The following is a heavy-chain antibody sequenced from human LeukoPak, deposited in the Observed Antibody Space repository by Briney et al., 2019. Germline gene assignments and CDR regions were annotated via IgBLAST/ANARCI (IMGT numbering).Heavy chain of an antibody. CDR3: ARDQAHYDWRNRGWFDP. CDR1: GGSISSGGYS. D-gene: IGHD5-12*01. CDR2: IYHSGST. V-gene: IGHV4-30-2*01. Sequence: SETLSLTCAVSGGSISSGGYSWSWIRQPPGKGLEWIGYIYHSGSTYYNPSLKSRVTISVDRSKNQFSLKLSSVTAADTAVYYCARDQAHYDWRNRGWFDPWGQGTLVTVSS. J-gene: IGHJ5*02.